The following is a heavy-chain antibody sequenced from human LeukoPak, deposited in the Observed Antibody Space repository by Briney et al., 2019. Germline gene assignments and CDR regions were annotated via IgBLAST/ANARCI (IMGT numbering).Heavy chain of an antibody. CDR3: ARVRGYCSSTSCYPYYFDY. V-gene: IGHV3-11*01. CDR1: GLIFSGYY. CDR2: ITSSGSMM. J-gene: IGHJ4*02. Sequence: GGSLRLSCAAPGLIFSGYYMGWIRQATGKGLEWVSYITSSGSMMYYADSVKGRFTISRDNAKNSLYVQMDSLRAEDTAIYYCARVRGYCSSTSCYPYYFDYWGQGTLVTVSS. D-gene: IGHD2-2*01.